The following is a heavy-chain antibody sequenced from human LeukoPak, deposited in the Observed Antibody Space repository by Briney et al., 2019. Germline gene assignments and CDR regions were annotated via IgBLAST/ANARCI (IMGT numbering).Heavy chain of an antibody. J-gene: IGHJ4*02. D-gene: IGHD3-22*01. CDR2: ISSSSSYI. CDR3: ARQNVTGSAYYYFDY. V-gene: IGHV3-21*01. CDR1: GFTFSSYS. Sequence: GGSLRLSCAASGFTFSSYSMNWVRQAPGKGLEWVSSISSSSSYIYYADSVKGRFTISRDNAKNSLYLQMNSLRAEDTAVYFCARQNVTGSAYYYFDYWGQGTLVTVSS.